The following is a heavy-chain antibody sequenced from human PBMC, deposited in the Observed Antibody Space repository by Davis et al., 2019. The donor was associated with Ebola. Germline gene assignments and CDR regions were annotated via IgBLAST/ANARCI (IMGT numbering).Heavy chain of an antibody. CDR3: AREWERYFEY. CDR2: INAGNGNT. V-gene: IGHV1-3*01. D-gene: IGHD1-26*01. CDR1: GYSFTPYT. J-gene: IGHJ4*02. Sequence: AASVTVSCKASGYSFTPYTIHWVRQAPGQRLEWMGWINAGNGNTKYSQKFQGRVTITRDTSANTAYMELSSLRSEDTAAYSCAREWERYFEYWGQGTLVTVSS.